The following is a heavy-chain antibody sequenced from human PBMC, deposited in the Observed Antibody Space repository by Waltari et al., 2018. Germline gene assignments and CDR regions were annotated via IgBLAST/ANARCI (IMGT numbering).Heavy chain of an antibody. J-gene: IGHJ4*02. CDR3: ARAEPDYDFWSGPLDY. CDR1: GYTFTSYA. CDR2: RNTSAANP. V-gene: IGHV7-4-1*02. D-gene: IGHD3-3*01. Sequence: QVQLVQSGSELKKPGASVQVSCKASGYTFTSYAMNWVRQAPGHGLEWMGWRNTSAANPTYAQGFTGRLVFSMDTSVSTAYLQISILKAEDTAVYYCARAEPDYDFWSGPLDYWGQGTLVTVSS.